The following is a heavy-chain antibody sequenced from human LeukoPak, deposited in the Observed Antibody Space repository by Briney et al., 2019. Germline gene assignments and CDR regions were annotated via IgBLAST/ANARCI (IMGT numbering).Heavy chain of an antibody. J-gene: IGHJ6*03. D-gene: IGHD2-2*01. Sequence: SETLSLTCAVYGGSFSGYYWSWIRKPPGKGLEWIGYIYYSGSTNYNPSLKSRVTISVDTSKNQFSLKLSSVTAADTAVYYCARRARYCSSTSCYEGYYYYYMDVWGKGTTVTVSS. V-gene: IGHV4-59*01. CDR2: IYYSGST. CDR1: GGSFSGYY. CDR3: ARRARYCSSTSCYEGYYYYYMDV.